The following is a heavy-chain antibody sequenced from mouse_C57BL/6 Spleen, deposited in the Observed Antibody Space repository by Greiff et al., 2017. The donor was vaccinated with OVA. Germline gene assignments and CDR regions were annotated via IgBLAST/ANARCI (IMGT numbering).Heavy chain of an antibody. CDR3: ARARSNYGMDY. CDR2: ISSGSSTI. V-gene: IGHV5-17*01. CDR1: GFTFSDYG. J-gene: IGHJ4*01. Sequence: EVMLVESGGGLVKPGGSLKLSCAASGFTFSDYGMHWVRQAPEKGLEWVAYISSGSSTIYYADTVKGRFTISRDNAKNTLFLQMTSLRSEDTAMFYCARARSNYGMDYWGQGTSVTVSS. D-gene: IGHD6-1*01.